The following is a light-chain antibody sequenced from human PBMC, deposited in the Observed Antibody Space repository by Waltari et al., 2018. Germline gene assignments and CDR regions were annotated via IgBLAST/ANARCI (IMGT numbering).Light chain of an antibody. J-gene: IGKJ4*01. V-gene: IGKV1-16*01. Sequence: DIQMSQSPSSLSASEGDRVTITCRASQGISSYLAWYQQKPGKAPKLLIYKASTLQSGVPSRFSGSGSGTDFTLTISSLQPEDFATYYCQQHNSNPLTFGGGTKVEIK. CDR2: KAS. CDR3: QQHNSNPLT. CDR1: QGISSY.